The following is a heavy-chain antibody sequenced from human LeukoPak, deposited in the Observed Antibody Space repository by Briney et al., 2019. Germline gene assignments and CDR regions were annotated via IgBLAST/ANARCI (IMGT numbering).Heavy chain of an antibody. J-gene: IGHJ4*02. CDR1: GFTVSSNY. Sequence: GGSLRLSCAASGFTVSSNYMSWVRQAPGKGLEWVSVIYSGGSTYYADSVKGRFTISRDNSKNTLYLQMNSLRAEDTAVYYCARGPIDYGDYFFDYWGQGTLVTVSS. D-gene: IGHD4-17*01. CDR2: IYSGGST. CDR3: ARGPIDYGDYFFDY. V-gene: IGHV3-53*01.